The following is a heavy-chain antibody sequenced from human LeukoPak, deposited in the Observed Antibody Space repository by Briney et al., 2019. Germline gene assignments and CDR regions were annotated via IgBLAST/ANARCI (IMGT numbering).Heavy chain of an antibody. CDR2: IHHSGST. CDR1: GGSFSGYY. D-gene: IGHD5-24*01. Sequence: PSETLSLTCAVHGGSFSGYYWSWIRQPPGKGLEWIGEIHHSGSTNYSPSLKSRVTISVDTSKNQFSLKLSSVTAADTAVYYCARSRGWLQSHPLGYWGQGTLVAVSS. V-gene: IGHV4-34*01. J-gene: IGHJ4*02. CDR3: ARSRGWLQSHPLGY.